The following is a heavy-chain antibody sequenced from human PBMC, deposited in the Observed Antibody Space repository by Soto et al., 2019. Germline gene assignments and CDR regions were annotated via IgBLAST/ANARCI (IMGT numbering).Heavy chain of an antibody. CDR3: AKNPRPVIPACHDVFDI. CDR2: ISAYNGNT. Sequence: GASVKVSCKASGYTFTNYGINWVRQAPGQGLEWMGWISAYNGNTNYAQKLQGRVTMTTDTSTSTAYMELRSLRSDDTAVFYWAKNPRPVIPACHDVFDIWGQGTLVPVPS. CDR1: GYTFTNYG. V-gene: IGHV1-18*01. J-gene: IGHJ3*02. D-gene: IGHD3-16*02.